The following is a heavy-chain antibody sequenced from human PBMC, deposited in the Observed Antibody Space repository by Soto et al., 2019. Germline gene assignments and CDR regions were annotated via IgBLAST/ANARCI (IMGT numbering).Heavy chain of an antibody. J-gene: IGHJ4*02. CDR3: ARQRAARTFDY. V-gene: IGHV4-39*01. D-gene: IGHD6-6*01. CDR1: GGSISSSSYY. CDR2: IYYSGST. Sequence: QLQLQESGPGLVXPSXXLSLTCTVSGGSISSSSYYWGWIRQPPGKGLEWIGSIYYSGSTYYNPSLKSRVTISVDTSKNQFSLKLSSVTAADTAVYYCARQRAARTFDYWGQGTLVTVSS.